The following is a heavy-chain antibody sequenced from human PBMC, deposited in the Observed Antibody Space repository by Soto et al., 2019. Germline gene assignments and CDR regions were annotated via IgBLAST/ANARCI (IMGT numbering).Heavy chain of an antibody. V-gene: IGHV3-48*02. CDR1: GFTFSSYS. CDR3: ARVTYYYDSSGYYPDAFDI. CDR2: ISSSSSTI. D-gene: IGHD3-22*01. Sequence: GSLRLSCAASGFTFSSYSMNWVRQAPGKGLEWVSYISSSSSTIYYADSVKGRFTISRDNAKNSLYLQMNSLRDEDTAVYYCARVTYYYDSSGYYPDAFDIWGQGXMVTVSS. J-gene: IGHJ3*02.